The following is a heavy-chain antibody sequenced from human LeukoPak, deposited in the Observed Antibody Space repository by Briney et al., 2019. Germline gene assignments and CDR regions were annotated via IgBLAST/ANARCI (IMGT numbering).Heavy chain of an antibody. Sequence: KPSETLSLTCTVSGGSISSSSYYWGWIRQPPGKGLEWIGRIYYSGSTYYNPSLKSRVTISVDTSKNQFSLKLSSVTAADTAVYYCARYCSGGSCYADAFDIWGQGTMVTVSS. CDR3: ARYCSGGSCYADAFDI. V-gene: IGHV4-39*01. CDR1: GGSISSSSYY. D-gene: IGHD2-15*01. CDR2: IYYSGST. J-gene: IGHJ3*02.